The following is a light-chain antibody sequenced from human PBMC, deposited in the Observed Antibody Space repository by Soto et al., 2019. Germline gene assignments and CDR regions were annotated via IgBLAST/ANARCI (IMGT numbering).Light chain of an antibody. V-gene: IGKV3-20*01. J-gene: IGKJ1*01. Sequence: EIVMTQSPATLSVSPGERATLSCRASQSVSSNVAWYQQIPGQTPRLLIYGASSRATGIPDRFSGSGSGTDFTLSISRLEPEDFAVYYCQQYGTPPWTFGQGTKVDIK. CDR1: QSVSSN. CDR3: QQYGTPPWT. CDR2: GAS.